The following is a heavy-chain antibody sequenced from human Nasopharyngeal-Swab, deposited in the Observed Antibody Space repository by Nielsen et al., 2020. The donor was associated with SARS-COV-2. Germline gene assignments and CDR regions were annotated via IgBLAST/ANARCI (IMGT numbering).Heavy chain of an antibody. CDR3: TRRTESAPGGAHD. Sequence: GSLRLSCTVSGDSISRSRYYWGWLRQPPGEGLEWIASIYDSGSTFSNPPLKSRDTLSVDTSKNQFSLKRSSVTAADTATYYCTRRTESAPGGAHDWGQGTLVTVSS. CDR1: GDSISRSRYY. V-gene: IGHV4-39*01. D-gene: IGHD6-6*01. CDR2: IYDSGST. J-gene: IGHJ1*01.